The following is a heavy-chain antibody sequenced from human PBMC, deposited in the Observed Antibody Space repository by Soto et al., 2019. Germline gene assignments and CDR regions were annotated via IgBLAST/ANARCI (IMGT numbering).Heavy chain of an antibody. CDR2: ISAYNGNT. Sequence: GASVKVSCKASGYTFTSYGISWVRQAPGQGLEWMGWISAYNGNTNYAQKLQGRVTMTTDTSTSTAYMEMSSLRAEDTALYYCAAEIGEIAQDRDTDYGMDVWGQGTTVTVSS. J-gene: IGHJ6*02. D-gene: IGHD2-21*01. V-gene: IGHV1-18*01. CDR1: GYTFTSYG. CDR3: AAEIGEIAQDRDTDYGMDV.